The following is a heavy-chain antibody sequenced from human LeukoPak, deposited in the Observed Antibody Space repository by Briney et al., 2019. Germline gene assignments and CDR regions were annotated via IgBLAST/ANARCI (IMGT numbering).Heavy chain of an antibody. D-gene: IGHD5-18*01. CDR3: ARDWGIQQWPPSYFDY. V-gene: IGHV1-46*01. CDR1: GYTFTNYY. CDR2: IDPSGGST. Sequence: ASVKVSCKASGYTFTNYYMHWVRQVPGQGLEWMGIIDPSGGSTTYAQKFQGGVTMTRDTSTSTVYMELTSLRSEDTAMYYCARDWGIQQWPPSYFDYWGQGTLVTVSS. J-gene: IGHJ4*02.